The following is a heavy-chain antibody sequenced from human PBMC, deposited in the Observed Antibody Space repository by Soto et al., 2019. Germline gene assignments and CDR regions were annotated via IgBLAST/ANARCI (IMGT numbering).Heavy chain of an antibody. CDR3: AKSLQWLEGGFDY. Sequence: QVQLVESGGGVVQPGRSLRLSCAASGFTFSSYGMHWVRQAPGKGLEWVAVISYDGSNKYYADSVKGRFTISRDNSKTTLYLQMNRLRAEDTAVYYCAKSLQWLEGGFDYWGQGTLVTVSS. CDR2: ISYDGSNK. CDR1: GFTFSSYG. V-gene: IGHV3-30*18. D-gene: IGHD6-19*01. J-gene: IGHJ4*02.